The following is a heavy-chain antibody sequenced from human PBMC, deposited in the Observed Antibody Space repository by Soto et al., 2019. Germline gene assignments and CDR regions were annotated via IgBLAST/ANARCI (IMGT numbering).Heavy chain of an antibody. D-gene: IGHD2-2*01. CDR1: GYTFTSYA. V-gene: IGHV1-3*01. Sequence: ASVKVSCKASGYTFTSYAMHWVRQAPGQRLEWMGWINAGNGNTKYSQKFQGRVTITRDTSASTAYMELSSLRSEDTAVYYCARDHRYCSSTSCAYLLDYWGQGTLVTVS. CDR3: ARDHRYCSSTSCAYLLDY. CDR2: INAGNGNT. J-gene: IGHJ4*02.